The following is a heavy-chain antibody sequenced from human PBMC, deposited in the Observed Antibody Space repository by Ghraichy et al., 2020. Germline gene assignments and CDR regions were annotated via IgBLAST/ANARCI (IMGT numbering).Heavy chain of an antibody. CDR1: GFIFDEYT. D-gene: IGHD3-10*01. Sequence: GGSLRLSCLASGFIFDEYTMTWFRQAPGKGLEWVGFIKSKAYGETTEYAASVNGRFTISRDDPRSIAYLQMNSLKTEDTAVYHCTRLFESSSYYGGTYFYYGLDVWGQGTTVTVSS. J-gene: IGHJ6*02. V-gene: IGHV3-49*03. CDR2: IKSKAYGETT. CDR3: TRLFESSSYYGGTYFYYGLDV.